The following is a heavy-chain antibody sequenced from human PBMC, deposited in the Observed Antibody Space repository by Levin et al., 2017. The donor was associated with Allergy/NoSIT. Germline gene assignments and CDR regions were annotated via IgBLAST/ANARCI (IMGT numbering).Heavy chain of an antibody. CDR3: ARVRAACTGGVCPGEIDY. CDR2: IYSGGST. Sequence: PGESLKISCAASGFTVSSNYMSWVRQAPGKGLEWVSVIYSGGSTYYADSVKGRFTISRDNSKNTLYLQMNSLRAEDTAVYYCARVRAACTGGVCPGEIDYWGQGTLVTVSS. V-gene: IGHV3-53*01. CDR1: GFTVSSNY. J-gene: IGHJ4*02. D-gene: IGHD2-8*02.